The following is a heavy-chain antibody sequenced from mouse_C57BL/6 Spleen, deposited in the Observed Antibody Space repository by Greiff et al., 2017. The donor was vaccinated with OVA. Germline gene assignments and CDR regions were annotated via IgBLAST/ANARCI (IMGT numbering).Heavy chain of an antibody. CDR3: ARDDGNYGSYWYFDV. D-gene: IGHD2-1*01. V-gene: IGHV3-6*01. Sequence: VQLQQSGPGLVKPSQSLSLTCSVTGYSITSGYYWNWIRQFPGNKLEWMGYISYDGSNNYNPSLKNRISITRDTSKNQFFLKLNSVTTEDTATYYCARDDGNYGSYWYFDVWGTGTTVTVSS. CDR2: ISYDGSN. J-gene: IGHJ1*03. CDR1: GYSITSGYY.